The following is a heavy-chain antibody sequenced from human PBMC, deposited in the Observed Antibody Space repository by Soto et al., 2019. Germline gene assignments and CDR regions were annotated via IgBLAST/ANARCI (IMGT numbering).Heavy chain of an antibody. Sequence: EVQLVESGGGLVQPGGSLRLTCAASGFPFSIYSMNWVRQAPGKGLEWSSYITSDTNTIKYADSVKGRFSISRDNAKNLLYLPMNSLRDEDTVVYFCARSVEGHFDYWGQGTVVTVSS. CDR2: ITSDTNTI. CDR1: GFPFSIYS. D-gene: IGHD6-19*01. CDR3: ARSVEGHFDY. V-gene: IGHV3-48*02. J-gene: IGHJ4*02.